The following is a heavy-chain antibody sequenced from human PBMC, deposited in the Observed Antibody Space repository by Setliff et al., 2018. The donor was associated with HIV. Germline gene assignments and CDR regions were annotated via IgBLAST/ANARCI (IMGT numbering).Heavy chain of an antibody. CDR1: GFTVSSNY. Sequence: PGGSLRLSCAASGFTVSSNYMSWVRQAPGKGLEWVSLIYSGGSTYYADSVKGRFTISRDNSKNTLYLQMNSLRAGDTAIYYCARIQYSSGWYPALDYWGQGTLVTVSS. V-gene: IGHV3-66*02. J-gene: IGHJ4*02. CDR2: IYSGGST. D-gene: IGHD6-19*01. CDR3: ARIQYSSGWYPALDY.